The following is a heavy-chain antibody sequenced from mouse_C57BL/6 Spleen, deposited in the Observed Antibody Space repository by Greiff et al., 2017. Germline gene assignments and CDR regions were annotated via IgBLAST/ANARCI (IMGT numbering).Heavy chain of an antibody. D-gene: IGHD2-2*01. Sequence: QVQLQQPGAELVKPGASVKLSCKASGYTFTSYWMHWVKLRPGQGLEWIGMIHPNSGSTNYNEKFKSKATLTVDKSSSTAYMQLSSLTSEDSAVYYCARSGMVTTEEYYAMDYWGQGTSVTVSS. CDR3: ARSGMVTTEEYYAMDY. CDR1: GYTFTSYW. J-gene: IGHJ4*01. V-gene: IGHV1-64*01. CDR2: IHPNSGST.